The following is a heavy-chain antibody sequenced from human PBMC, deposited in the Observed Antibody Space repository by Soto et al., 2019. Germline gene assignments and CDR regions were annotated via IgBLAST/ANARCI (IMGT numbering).Heavy chain of an antibody. CDR3: VRSTYNTFTPYAEDFQH. Sequence: EVQLVEFGGGFAQPGGSLRLSCAVSGFTFRSYWMGWVRQAPGKGLEWVANITQAGNEKYYVDSVKGRFTISRDNAQNSLFLQMDSLRAEDTAVYYCVRSTYNTFTPYAEDFQHWGQGTLVTVSS. CDR2: ITQAGNEK. D-gene: IGHD1-20*01. J-gene: IGHJ1*01. CDR1: GFTFRSYW. V-gene: IGHV3-7*01.